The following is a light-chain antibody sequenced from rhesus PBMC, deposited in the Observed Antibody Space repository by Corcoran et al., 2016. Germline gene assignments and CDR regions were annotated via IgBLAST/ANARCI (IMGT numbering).Light chain of an antibody. Sequence: DIQMTQSPSSLSAFVGDTVTITCRASQGISSSLGWFQQKPGKARKLLIYATSNLESGGPSRFSGSGSGTEFTLTISRLQPEDFAAYYCLQHNSYPLTFGGGTKVEIK. CDR1: QGISSS. CDR3: LQHNSYPLT. CDR2: ATS. J-gene: IGKJ4*01. V-gene: IGKV1-28*01.